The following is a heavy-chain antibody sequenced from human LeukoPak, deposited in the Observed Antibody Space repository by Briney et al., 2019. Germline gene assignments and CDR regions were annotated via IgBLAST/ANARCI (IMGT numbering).Heavy chain of an antibody. Sequence: PGGSQRLPCAASGFMFVTYEMTWVRQAPGGGLEWIAYISSSGKTIYYADSVRGRFTVARDNARSSLYLDMNSLRVEDTAFYFCTRGGSVTTGPIDHWGQGTLVTVSS. CDR3: TRGGSVTTGPIDH. J-gene: IGHJ4*02. D-gene: IGHD1-1*01. V-gene: IGHV3-48*03. CDR1: GFMFVTYE. CDR2: ISSSGKTI.